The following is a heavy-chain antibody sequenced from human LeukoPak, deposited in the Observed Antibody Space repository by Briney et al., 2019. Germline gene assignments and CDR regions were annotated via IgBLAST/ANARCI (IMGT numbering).Heavy chain of an antibody. CDR2: INPSGGST. D-gene: IGHD6-19*01. V-gene: IGHV1-46*01. CDR3: ARERGIAVSNRRESYFEY. J-gene: IGHJ4*02. Sequence: ASVKVSCKASGYTFTSYYMHWVRRAPGQGPEWMGIINPSGGSTSYAQKFQGRVTMTRDTSTSTVYMELSSLRSEDTAVYYCARERGIAVSNRRESYFEYWGQGTLVTVSS. CDR1: GYTFTSYY.